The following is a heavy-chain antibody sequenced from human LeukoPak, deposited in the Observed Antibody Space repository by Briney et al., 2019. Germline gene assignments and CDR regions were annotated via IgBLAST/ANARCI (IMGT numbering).Heavy chain of an antibody. D-gene: IGHD3-22*01. CDR1: GGSFSGYY. J-gene: IGHJ4*02. CDR3: ARDYDSSGLDY. CDR2: ISYDGSNK. Sequence: LSLTCAVYGGSFSGYYWSWIRQAPGKGLEWVAVISYDGSNKYYADSVKGRFTIPRDNSKNTLYLQMNSLRAEDTAVYYCARDYDSSGLDYWGQGTLVTVSS. V-gene: IGHV3-30*03.